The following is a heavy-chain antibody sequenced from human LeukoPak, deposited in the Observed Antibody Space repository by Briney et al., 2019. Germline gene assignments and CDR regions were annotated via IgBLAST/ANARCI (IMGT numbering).Heavy chain of an antibody. J-gene: IGHJ4*02. CDR2: INSDGSST. V-gene: IGHV3-74*01. CDR1: GFTFSIYW. D-gene: IGHD3-3*01. CDR3: SRGRLEGGGFDY. Sequence: GGSLRLSCAASGFTFSIYWVHWVRQAPGKGLVWVSSINSDGSSTSYADSVKGRFTISRDNAKNTLYLQMNSLRAEDTAVYYCSRGRLEGGGFDYWSQGTLVTVSS.